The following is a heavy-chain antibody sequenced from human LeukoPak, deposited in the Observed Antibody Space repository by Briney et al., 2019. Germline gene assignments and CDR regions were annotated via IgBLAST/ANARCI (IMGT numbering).Heavy chain of an antibody. Sequence: GGSLRLSCATSGFAFSSSSMSWVRQAPGKGLEWVSTISGAGGSSWYAESVKGRFSISRDNSMNSLSLQMNSLRVEDTAIYYCTKDDSSSWYDYFFDYWGQGTLVTVSS. CDR1: GFAFSSSS. J-gene: IGHJ4*02. CDR2: ISGAGGSS. CDR3: TKDDSSSWYDYFFDY. D-gene: IGHD6-13*01. V-gene: IGHV3-23*01.